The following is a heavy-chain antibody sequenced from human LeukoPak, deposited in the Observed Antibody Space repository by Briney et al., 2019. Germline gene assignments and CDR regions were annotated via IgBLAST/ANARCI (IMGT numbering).Heavy chain of an antibody. CDR2: INPSGGST. J-gene: IGHJ4*02. CDR1: GYTFTSYY. D-gene: IGHD4-23*01. Sequence: ASVKASCKASGYTFTSYYMHWVRQAPGQGLEWMGIINPSGGSTSYAQKFQGRVTMTRDMSTSTVYMGLSSLRSEDTAVYYCAREGTTTVVTMAFDYWGQGTLVTVSS. CDR3: AREGTTTVVTMAFDY. V-gene: IGHV1-46*01.